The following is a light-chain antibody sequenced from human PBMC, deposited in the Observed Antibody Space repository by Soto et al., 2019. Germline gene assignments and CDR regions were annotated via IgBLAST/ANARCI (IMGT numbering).Light chain of an antibody. Sequence: EMVMTQAPATLSVSPGERATLSCRASQSVSSNLAWYQQKPGQAPRLLIYVASTRATGIPARFSGSGSGTEFTLTISILQSEDFAVYYCQQYNNWPPWTFGQGTKVEIK. CDR1: QSVSSN. J-gene: IGKJ1*01. CDR2: VAS. V-gene: IGKV3-15*01. CDR3: QQYNNWPPWT.